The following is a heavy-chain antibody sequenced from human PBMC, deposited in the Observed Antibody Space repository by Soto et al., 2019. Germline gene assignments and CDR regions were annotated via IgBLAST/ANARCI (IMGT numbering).Heavy chain of an antibody. CDR1: GYSISSSNW. CDR2: IYYSGTT. Sequence: QVQLQESGPGLVKPTDTVSLTCAVFGYSISSSNWWGWIRPAPGRGQEWIGYIYYSGTTYYNPSLKSRLTMSVDTSKNQFSLKLTSVTAVDTAVYYCARREIQCPIDYWGQGTLVTVSS. CDR3: ARREIQCPIDY. D-gene: IGHD1-26*01. J-gene: IGHJ4*02. V-gene: IGHV4-28*01.